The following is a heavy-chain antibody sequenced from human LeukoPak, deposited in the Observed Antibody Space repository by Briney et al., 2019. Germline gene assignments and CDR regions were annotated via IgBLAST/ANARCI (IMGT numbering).Heavy chain of an antibody. CDR3: ARDYYYDSSGYYHLDY. J-gene: IGHJ4*02. D-gene: IGHD3-22*01. V-gene: IGHV1-69*01. CDR1: GGTFSSYA. Sequence: GASVKVSCKASGGTFSSYAISWVRQAPGQGLEWMGGIIPIFGTANYAQKFQGRVTITADESTSTAYMELRSLRSDDTAVYYCARDYYYDSSGYYHLDYWGQGTLVTVSS. CDR2: IIPIFGTA.